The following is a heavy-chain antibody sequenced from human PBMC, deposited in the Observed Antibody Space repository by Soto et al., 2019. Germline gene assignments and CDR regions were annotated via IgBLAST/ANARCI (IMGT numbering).Heavy chain of an antibody. CDR1: GFTFSSYG. CDR3: AKPLGDFWSGYYPLDP. Sequence: GGSLRLSCAASGFTFSSYGMHWVRQAPGKGLEWLAVISYDGSNKYYADSVKGRFTISRDNSKNTLYLQMNSLRAEDTALYYCAKPLGDFWSGYYPLDPWGQGTLVTVSS. D-gene: IGHD3-3*01. V-gene: IGHV3-30*18. CDR2: ISYDGSNK. J-gene: IGHJ5*02.